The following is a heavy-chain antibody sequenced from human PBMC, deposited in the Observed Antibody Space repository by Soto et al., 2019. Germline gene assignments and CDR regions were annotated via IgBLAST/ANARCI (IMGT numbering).Heavy chain of an antibody. D-gene: IGHD3-3*01. CDR3: ARDAATIFGVVTYYYGMDV. J-gene: IGHJ6*02. CDR1: GGSISSSSYY. CDR2: IYYSGST. Sequence: PSETLSLTCTVSGGSISSSSYYWGWIRQPPGKGLEWIGSIYYSGSTYYNPSLKSRVTISVDTSKNQFSLKLSSVTAADTAVYYCARDAATIFGVVTYYYGMDVWGQGTKVTV. V-gene: IGHV4-39*02.